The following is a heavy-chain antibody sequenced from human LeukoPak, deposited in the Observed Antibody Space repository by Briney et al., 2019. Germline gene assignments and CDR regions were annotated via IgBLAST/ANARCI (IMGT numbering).Heavy chain of an antibody. D-gene: IGHD3-10*01. CDR1: GGSISSYY. CDR2: IYYSGST. Sequence: SETLSLTCTVSGGSISSYYWSWIRQPPGKGLEWIGYIYYSGSTNYNPSLKSRVTISVDTSKNQFSLKLSSVTAADTAVYYCARVVGYGSGSYRTEYFQHWGQGTLLTVSS. J-gene: IGHJ1*01. CDR3: ARVVGYGSGSYRTEYFQH. V-gene: IGHV4-59*01.